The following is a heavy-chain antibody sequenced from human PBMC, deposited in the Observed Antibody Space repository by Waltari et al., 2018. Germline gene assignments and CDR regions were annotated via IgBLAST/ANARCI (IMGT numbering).Heavy chain of an antibody. CDR3: ARQFDFWSHYMDV. Sequence: EVQLVQSGGEMKKPGESLKISCEASGYSFTTYWIGWVRNMPGKGVEWMGIISPGHADIRSTPSYQGQVLISADTSINTAYLRLTSLKASDSAIYYCARQFDFWSHYMDVWGKGTTVTVSS. J-gene: IGHJ6*03. CDR1: GYSFTTYW. D-gene: IGHD3-3*01. CDR2: ISPGHADI. V-gene: IGHV5-51*01.